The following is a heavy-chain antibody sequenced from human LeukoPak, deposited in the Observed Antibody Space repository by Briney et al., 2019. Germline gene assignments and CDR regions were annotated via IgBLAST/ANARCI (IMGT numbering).Heavy chain of an antibody. CDR2: ISPNSVTI. Sequence: GGSLRLSCAASGFTFSGYGMIWVRQAPGKGLEWLSYISPNSVTIYYADSVQGRFTISRDNAESSLYLQMNSLRAEDTAVYHCARVRGSAMVYYYLDYWGQGTLVTVSS. D-gene: IGHD5-18*01. CDR3: ARVRGSAMVYYYLDY. V-gene: IGHV3-48*01. CDR1: GFTFSGYG. J-gene: IGHJ4*02.